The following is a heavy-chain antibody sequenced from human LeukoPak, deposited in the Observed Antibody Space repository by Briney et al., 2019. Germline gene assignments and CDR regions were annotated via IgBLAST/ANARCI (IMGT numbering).Heavy chain of an antibody. J-gene: IGHJ4*02. Sequence: GRSLRLSCVASGFTFDDYGMHWVRQAPGKGLEWVSGISWNSGSIGYADSVKGRFTISRDNAKNSLYLQMNSLRPEDMAVYYCAKGGTTVVTALDYWGQGTLVTVSS. CDR3: AKGGTTVVTALDY. CDR1: GFTFDDYG. D-gene: IGHD4-23*01. CDR2: ISWNSGSI. V-gene: IGHV3-9*03.